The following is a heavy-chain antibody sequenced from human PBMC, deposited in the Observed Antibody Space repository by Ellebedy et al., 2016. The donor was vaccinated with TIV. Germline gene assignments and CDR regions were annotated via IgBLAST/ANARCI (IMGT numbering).Heavy chain of an antibody. CDR1: GLTFSSYD. CDR2: ISGDGGRT. J-gene: IGHJ4*02. D-gene: IGHD3-16*01. CDR3: AKGGSYVDY. Sequence: PGGSLRLSCAASGLTFSSYDMNWVRQAPGKGLEWVSVISGDGGRTYYADSVKGRFTISRNNSKNTLYLQMNSRRAEDTAVYYCAKGGSYVDYWGQGSLVTVSS. V-gene: IGHV3-23*01.